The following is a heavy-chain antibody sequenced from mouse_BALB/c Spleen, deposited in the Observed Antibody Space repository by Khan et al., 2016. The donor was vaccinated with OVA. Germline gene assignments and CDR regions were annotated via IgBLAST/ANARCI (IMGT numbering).Heavy chain of an antibody. V-gene: IGHV1-7*01. CDR3: ANHGSSSAWFAY. J-gene: IGHJ3*01. CDR1: GYTFTSYW. D-gene: IGHD1-1*01. Sequence: QVQLKESGAELAKPGASVKMSCKASGYTFTSYWMHWVKQRPGQGLEWIGYINPSTGYSEYNQKFKDKATLTADKSSSTVYMQLSSLTSDDSAVYYCANHGSSSAWFAYWGQGTLVTVSA. CDR2: INPSTGYS.